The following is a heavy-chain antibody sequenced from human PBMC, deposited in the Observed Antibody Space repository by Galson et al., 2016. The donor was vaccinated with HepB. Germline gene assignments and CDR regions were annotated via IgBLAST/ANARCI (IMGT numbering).Heavy chain of an antibody. J-gene: IGHJ4*02. CDR1: GFTFDVYA. D-gene: IGHD6-13*01. Sequence: SLRLSCAASGFTFDVYAMHWVRQAPGKGLEWVSGISWNSGRIGYADSVKGRFTISRDDAKNSLFLQMNSLRPEDTALYYCAKDTFYSSSWFYFDYWGQGALVTVSS. CDR3: AKDTFYSSSWFYFDY. CDR2: ISWNSGRI. V-gene: IGHV3-9*01.